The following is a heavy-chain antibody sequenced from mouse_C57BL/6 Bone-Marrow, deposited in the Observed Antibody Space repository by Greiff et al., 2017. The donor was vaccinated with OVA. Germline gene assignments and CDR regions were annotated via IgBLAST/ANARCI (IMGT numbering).Heavy chain of an antibody. D-gene: IGHD4-1*01. CDR3: ARLLNWDWYFDV. CDR1: GYTFTDYN. CDR2: INPNNGGT. J-gene: IGHJ1*03. V-gene: IGHV1-22*01. Sequence: VQLQQSGPELVKPGASVKMSCKASGYTFTDYNMHWVKQSHGKSLEWIGYINPNNGGTSYNQKFKGKATLTVNKSSSTAYMELRSLTSEDSAVYYCARLLNWDWYFDVWGTGTTVTVSS.